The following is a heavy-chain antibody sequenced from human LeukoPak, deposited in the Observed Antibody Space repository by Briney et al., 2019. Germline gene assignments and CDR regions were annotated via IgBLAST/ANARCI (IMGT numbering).Heavy chain of an antibody. CDR1: GFTFSSYS. CDR2: ISSSSSYI. CDR3: ATYLVRTLDY. D-gene: IGHD1-14*01. V-gene: IGHV3-21*01. Sequence: GGSLRLSCAASGFTFSSYSMNWVRQAPGKGLEWVSSISSSSSYIYYADSVKGRFTISRDNAKNSLSLQMNSLRADDTAIYYCATYLVRTLDYWGQGTLVTVPS. J-gene: IGHJ4*02.